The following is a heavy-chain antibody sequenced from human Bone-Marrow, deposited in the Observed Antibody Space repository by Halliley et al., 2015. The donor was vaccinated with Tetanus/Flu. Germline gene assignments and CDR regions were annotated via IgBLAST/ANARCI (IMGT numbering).Heavy chain of an antibody. J-gene: IGHJ4*02. V-gene: IGHV3-7*03. CDR3: AGGAGWSNDY. D-gene: IGHD2-15*01. CDR2: IKEDGSEI. Sequence: GLGWVAIIKEDGSEIHYVDSVKGRFTISRDNAKNSLYLQMNTLRVDDTAVYYCAGGAGWSNDYWGQGTLVTVSS.